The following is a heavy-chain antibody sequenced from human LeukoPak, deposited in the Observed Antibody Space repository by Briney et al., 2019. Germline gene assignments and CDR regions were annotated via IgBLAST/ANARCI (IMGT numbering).Heavy chain of an antibody. V-gene: IGHV3-21*01. CDR3: ASSIAVAFDWFDP. D-gene: IGHD6-19*01. CDR1: GFTFSSYS. Sequence: GGSLRLSCAASGFTFSSYSMNWVRQAPGKGLEWVSSISSSSSYIYYADSVKGRFTISRDNAKNSLYLQMNSLRAEDTAVYYCASSIAVAFDWFDPWGQGTLVTVSS. J-gene: IGHJ5*02. CDR2: ISSSSSYI.